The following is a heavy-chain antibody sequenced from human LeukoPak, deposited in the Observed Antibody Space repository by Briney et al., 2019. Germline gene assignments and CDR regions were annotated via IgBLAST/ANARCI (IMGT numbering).Heavy chain of an antibody. CDR1: GFTFSSYA. CDR3: ASYGVTFDY. J-gene: IGHJ4*02. CDR2: ISGNGGST. Sequence: GGSLRLSCASSGFTFSSYAMRWVRQAPGKGLEGVSAISGNGGSTYYADSVKGRFTIPRDNSKNTLYLQMNSQRAEVTAVYYCASYGVTFDYWGQGTLVTVSS. D-gene: IGHD4-17*01. V-gene: IGHV3-23*01.